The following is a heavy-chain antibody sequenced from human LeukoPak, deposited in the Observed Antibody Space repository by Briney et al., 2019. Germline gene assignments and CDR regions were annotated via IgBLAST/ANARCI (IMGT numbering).Heavy chain of an antibody. J-gene: IGHJ4*02. CDR2: ISAYNGNT. CDR3: ARDPRYSYGWYFDY. D-gene: IGHD5-18*01. Sequence: ASVKVSCKASGYTFTGYYMHWVRQAPGQGLEWMGWISAYNGNTNYAQKLQGRVTMTTDTSTSTAYMELRSLRSDDTAVYYCARDPRYSYGWYFDYWGQGTLVTVSS. V-gene: IGHV1-18*04. CDR1: GYTFTGYY.